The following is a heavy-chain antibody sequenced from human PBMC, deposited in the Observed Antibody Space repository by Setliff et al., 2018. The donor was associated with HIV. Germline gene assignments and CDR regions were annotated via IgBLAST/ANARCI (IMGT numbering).Heavy chain of an antibody. V-gene: IGHV3-30*01. J-gene: IGHJ4*02. CDR3: ARDPTRRGAIAVAGEGDY. CDR1: GFTFSSYA. D-gene: IGHD6-19*01. CDR2: MSYDGNNK. Sequence: GGSLRLSCAASGFTFSSYAIYWVRQDPGQGLEWVAVMSYDGNNKYYADSVKCRFTISRYNSKNPLYLQMNSLRAEDTAVYYCARDPTRRGAIAVAGEGDYWGQGTLVTVSS.